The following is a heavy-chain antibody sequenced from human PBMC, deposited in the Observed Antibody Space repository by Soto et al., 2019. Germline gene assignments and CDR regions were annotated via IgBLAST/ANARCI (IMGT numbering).Heavy chain of an antibody. V-gene: IGHV1-8*01. J-gene: IGHJ4*02. Sequence: ASLKVSCKASGYTFTSHDINWVRQATGQGLEWMGWMNPNSGNTGYAQKFQGRVTMTRNTSISTAYMELSSLRSEDTAVYYCARVLRYSGYDFDYWGQGTLVTVSS. CDR3: ARVLRYSGYDFDY. CDR1: GYTFTSHD. CDR2: MNPNSGNT. D-gene: IGHD5-12*01.